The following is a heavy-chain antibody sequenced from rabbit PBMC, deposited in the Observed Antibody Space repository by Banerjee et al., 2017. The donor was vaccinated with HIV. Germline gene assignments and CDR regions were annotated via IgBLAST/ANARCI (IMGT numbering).Heavy chain of an antibody. CDR1: GFSFNNKYV. CDR2: INTSSGNT. D-gene: IGHD4-1*01. Sequence: QEQLGESGGDLVKPGGSLTLTCTASGFSFNNKYVMCWVRQAPGKGLEWIACINTSSGNTVYASWAKGRFTISKTSSTTVTLQMTSLTAADTATYFCARDLAGAIGWNFNLWGPGTLVTVS. J-gene: IGHJ4*01. CDR3: ARDLAGAIGWNFNL. V-gene: IGHV1S45*01.